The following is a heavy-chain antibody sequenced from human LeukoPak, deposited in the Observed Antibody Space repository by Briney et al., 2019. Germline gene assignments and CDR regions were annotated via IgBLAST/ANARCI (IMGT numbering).Heavy chain of an antibody. CDR3: ARTESHRCGKNYFDY. V-gene: IGHV4-34*01. J-gene: IGHJ4*02. CDR1: GGSFSGYY. D-gene: IGHD2-21*01. CDR2: INHSGST. Sequence: PSETLSLTCAVYGGSFSGYYRSWIRQPPGKGLEWIGEINHSGSTNYNPSLKSRVTISVDTSKNQFSLKLSSVTAADTAVYYCARTESHRCGKNYFDYWGQGTLVTVSS.